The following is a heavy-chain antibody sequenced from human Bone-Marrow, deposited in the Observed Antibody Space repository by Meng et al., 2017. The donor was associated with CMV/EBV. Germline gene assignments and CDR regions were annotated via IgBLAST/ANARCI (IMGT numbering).Heavy chain of an antibody. D-gene: IGHD1-14*01. J-gene: IGHJ4*02. CDR1: GFTVSSNY. Sequence: GESLKISCAASGFTVSSNYMSWVRQAPGKGLGWVSVIYSGGSTYYADSVKGRFTISRDNSKNTLYLQMNNLRAEDTAVYYCWRSYHLRHSTGQYFDYWGQGTLVTVSS. CDR3: WRSYHLRHSTGQYFDY. V-gene: IGHV3-66*02. CDR2: IYSGGST.